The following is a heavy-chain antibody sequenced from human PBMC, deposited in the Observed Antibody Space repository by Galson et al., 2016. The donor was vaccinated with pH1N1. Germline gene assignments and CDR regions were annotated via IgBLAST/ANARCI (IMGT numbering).Heavy chain of an antibody. CDR1: GYAFTSYP. J-gene: IGHJ4*02. CDR3: ARVQTRLCIAVSCSLRH. V-gene: IGHV7-4-1*01. CDR2: ITTNTGNP. Sequence: SVKVSCKASGYAFTSYPMNWVRQAPGQGLEWMGWITTNTGNPTYAQGFTGRFVFSLDTSVSTAYLQIDSLKAEDNAVYYCARVQTRLCIAVSCSLRHRGQGTLVTVSS. D-gene: IGHD2-15*01.